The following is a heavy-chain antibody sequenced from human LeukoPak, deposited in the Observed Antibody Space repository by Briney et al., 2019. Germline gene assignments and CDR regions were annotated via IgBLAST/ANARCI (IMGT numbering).Heavy chain of an antibody. Sequence: PSETLSLTCTVSGGSISSYYWSWIRQPPGKGLEWIGYIYYSGSTNYNPSLKSRVTISVDTSKNQFSLKLSSVTAADTAVYYCASGYYDILTGYLGGFDYWGQGTLVTVSS. V-gene: IGHV4-59*08. CDR2: IYYSGST. CDR3: ASGYYDILTGYLGGFDY. J-gene: IGHJ4*02. D-gene: IGHD3-9*01. CDR1: GGSISSYY.